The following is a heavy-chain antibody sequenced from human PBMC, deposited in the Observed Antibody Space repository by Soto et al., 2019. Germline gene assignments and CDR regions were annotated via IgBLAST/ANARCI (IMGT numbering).Heavy chain of an antibody. J-gene: IGHJ4*02. CDR1: GGTFSRNA. Sequence: QVQLVQSGAEVKKPGSSVKVSCKASGGTFSRNAINWVRQAPGQGLEWMGGIIPLFGTTNYAQNFQGRVTITADESTKTAYMELSSLRSEDTAVYYCARDGAVTVTTSYFDYWGQGTLVSVSS. D-gene: IGHD4-17*01. V-gene: IGHV1-69*12. CDR2: IIPLFGTT. CDR3: ARDGAVTVTTSYFDY.